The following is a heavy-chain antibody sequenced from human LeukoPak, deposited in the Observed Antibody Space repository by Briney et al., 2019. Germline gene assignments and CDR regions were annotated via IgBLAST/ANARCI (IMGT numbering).Heavy chain of an antibody. CDR2: IYYSGST. CDR3: ARGRRGDGYNFAKFWYYFDY. D-gene: IGHD5-24*01. V-gene: IGHV4-31*03. CDR1: GGSISSSSYY. J-gene: IGHJ4*02. Sequence: SETLSLTCTVSGGSISSSSYYWGWIRQHPGKGLEWIGYIYYSGSTYYNPSLKSRVTISVDTSKNQFSLKLSSVTAADTAVYYCARGRRGDGYNFAKFWYYFDYWGQGTLVTVSS.